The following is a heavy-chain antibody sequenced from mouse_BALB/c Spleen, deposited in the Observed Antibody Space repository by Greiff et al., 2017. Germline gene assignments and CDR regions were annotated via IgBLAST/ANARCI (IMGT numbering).Heavy chain of an antibody. Sequence: VHLVESGPGLVAPSQSLSITCTVSGFSLTSYGVHWVRQPPGKGLEWLGVIWAGGSTNYNSALMSRLSISKDNSKSQVFLKMNSLQTDDTAMYYCAREVRLIYYGNYGYFDVWGAGTTVTVSS. CDR2: IWAGGST. CDR3: AREVRLIYYGNYGYFDV. D-gene: IGHD2-1*01. J-gene: IGHJ1*01. V-gene: IGHV2-9*02. CDR1: GFSLTSYG.